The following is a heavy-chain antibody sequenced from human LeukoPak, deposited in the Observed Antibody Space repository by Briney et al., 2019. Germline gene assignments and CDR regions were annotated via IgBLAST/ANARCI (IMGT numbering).Heavy chain of an antibody. CDR3: TRVGYCSSTSCHYFDC. Sequence: GGSLRLSCTTSGFTFGDYAMSWVRQAPGKGLEWVGFIRSKAYGGTTEYAASVKGRFTISRDDSRSIAYLQMNSLKTEDTAVYYCTRVGYCSSTSCHYFDCWGQGTLVTVSS. J-gene: IGHJ4*02. CDR2: IRSKAYGGTT. D-gene: IGHD2-2*01. V-gene: IGHV3-49*04. CDR1: GFTFGDYA.